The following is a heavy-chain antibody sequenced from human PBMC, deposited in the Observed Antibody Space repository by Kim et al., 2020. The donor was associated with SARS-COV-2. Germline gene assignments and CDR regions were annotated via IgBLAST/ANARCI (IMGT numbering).Heavy chain of an antibody. CDR3: ARLISGSDPWDY. Sequence: NYSPSFQGHVTISADKSISTAYLQWSSLKASDTAMYYCARLISGSDPWDYWGQGTLVTVSS. V-gene: IGHV5-10-1*01. J-gene: IGHJ4*02. D-gene: IGHD3-10*01.